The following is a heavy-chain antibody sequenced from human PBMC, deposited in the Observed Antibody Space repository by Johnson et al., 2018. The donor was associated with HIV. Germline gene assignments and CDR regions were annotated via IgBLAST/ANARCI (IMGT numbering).Heavy chain of an antibody. CDR1: GFTVSSNE. CDR2: IKQDGSEK. D-gene: IGHD3-9*01. CDR3: ARDPYYDFLTGPRDAFDI. Sequence: VQLVESRGVLVQPGGSLRLSCAASGFTVSSNEMSWVRQAPGKGLEWVANIKQDGSEKYYVDSVKGRFTISRDTSKNTLYLQMNSLRAEDTAVYYCARDPYYDFLTGPRDAFDIWGQGTMVTVSS. J-gene: IGHJ3*02. V-gene: IGHV3-7*01.